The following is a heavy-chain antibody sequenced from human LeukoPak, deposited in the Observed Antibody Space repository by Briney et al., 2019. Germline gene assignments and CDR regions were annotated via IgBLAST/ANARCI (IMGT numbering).Heavy chain of an antibody. J-gene: IGHJ4*02. CDR2: IYYSVST. D-gene: IGHD6-13*01. CDR1: GGSISSSSYY. CDR3: ARLAAAGNAGGDY. Sequence: PSETLSLTCTVSGGSISSSSYYWGWIRQPPGKGLEWIGSIYYSVSTYYNPSLKSRVTISVDTSKNQFSLKLSSVTAADTAVYYCARLAAAGNAGGDYWGQGTLVTVSS. V-gene: IGHV4-39*01.